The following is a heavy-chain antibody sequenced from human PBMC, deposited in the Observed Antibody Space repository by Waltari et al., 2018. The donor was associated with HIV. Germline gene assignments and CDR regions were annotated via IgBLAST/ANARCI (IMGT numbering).Heavy chain of an antibody. CDR1: GFTFSSYS. Sequence: EVQLVESGGGLVKPGGSLRLSCAASGFTFSSYSMNWVRQAPGKGLEWVSSISSSSSYIYYADSVKGRFTISRDNAKNSLYLQMNSLRAEDTAVYYCAREEDVIAMVTSLYYYYGMDVWGQGTTVTVSS. V-gene: IGHV3-21*01. D-gene: IGHD5-18*01. CDR3: AREEDVIAMVTSLYYYYGMDV. J-gene: IGHJ6*02. CDR2: ISSSSSYI.